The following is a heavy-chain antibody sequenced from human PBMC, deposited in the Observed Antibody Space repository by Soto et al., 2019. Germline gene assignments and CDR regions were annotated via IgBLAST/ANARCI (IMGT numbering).Heavy chain of an antibody. Sequence: PSETLSLTCTVSGGSISSGGYYWSWIRQHPGRGLEWIGYIYYSGSTYYNPSLKSRVTISVDTSKNQFSLKLSSVTAADTAVYYCAREGDYGENFDYWGQGTLVTVSS. D-gene: IGHD4-17*01. J-gene: IGHJ4*02. CDR2: IYYSGST. CDR3: AREGDYGENFDY. CDR1: GGSISSGGYY. V-gene: IGHV4-31*03.